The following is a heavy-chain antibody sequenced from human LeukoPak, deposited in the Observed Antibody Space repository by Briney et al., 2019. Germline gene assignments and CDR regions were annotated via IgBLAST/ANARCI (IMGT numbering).Heavy chain of an antibody. CDR2: ISSSSSYI. CDR1: GFTFSSYS. D-gene: IGHD6-19*01. Sequence: GGSLRLSCAASGFTFSSYSMNWVRQAPGKGLEWVSSISSSSSYIYYADSVKGRFTISRDNAKNSLYLQMNSLGAEDTAVYYCARGGSGWSHPGGYWGQGTLVTVSS. V-gene: IGHV3-21*01. J-gene: IGHJ4*02. CDR3: ARGGSGWSHPGGY.